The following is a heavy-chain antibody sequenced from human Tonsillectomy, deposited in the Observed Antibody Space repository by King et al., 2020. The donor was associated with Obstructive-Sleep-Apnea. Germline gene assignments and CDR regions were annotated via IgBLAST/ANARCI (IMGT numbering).Heavy chain of an antibody. J-gene: IGHJ6*02. CDR3: AKHISIFGVVPPGMDV. CDR1: GYSFSSYW. D-gene: IGHD3-3*01. Sequence: QLVQSGAEVKKPGESLKISCKGSGYSFSSYWIVWVRLMPGKGLEWMGIIYPGDSDTRYSPSFQGQVPISADTSISTAYLQWSSLKASDTAIYYCAKHISIFGVVPPGMDVWGQGTTVTVSS. CDR2: IYPGDSDT. V-gene: IGHV5-51*01.